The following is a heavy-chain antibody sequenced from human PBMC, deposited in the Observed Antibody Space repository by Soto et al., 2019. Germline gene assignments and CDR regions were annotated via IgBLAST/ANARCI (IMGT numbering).Heavy chain of an antibody. CDR1: GFTVSSNY. Sequence: PGGSLRLSCAASGFTVSSNYMSWVRQAPGKGMEWVSAIYSGGSTYYTDSVKGRFTISRDNAKNTLYLQMNSLRAEDTAVYYCARVRGSTDTAMDGDYYYYLDVRGKGTSVIVSS. D-gene: IGHD5-18*01. V-gene: IGHV3-53*01. J-gene: IGHJ6*03. CDR3: ARVRGSTDTAMDGDYYYYLDV. CDR2: IYSGGST.